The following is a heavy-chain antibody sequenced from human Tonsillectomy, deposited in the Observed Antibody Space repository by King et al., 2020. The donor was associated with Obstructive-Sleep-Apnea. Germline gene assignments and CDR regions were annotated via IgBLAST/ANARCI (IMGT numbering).Heavy chain of an antibody. Sequence: VQLVESGGGLAQPGGSLRLSCATSGFTFSAYSMNWVRQAPGKGLEWVSYISSDSSSIYYADSVKGRFTISRDNAKNSLYLQMNSLRVDDTAVYYCARDAAWSPDCSGGRCYPIVDHWGQGTLVTVSS. J-gene: IGHJ4*02. CDR3: ARDAAWSPDCSGGRCYPIVDH. D-gene: IGHD2-15*01. CDR2: ISSDSSSI. V-gene: IGHV3-48*04. CDR1: GFTFSAYS.